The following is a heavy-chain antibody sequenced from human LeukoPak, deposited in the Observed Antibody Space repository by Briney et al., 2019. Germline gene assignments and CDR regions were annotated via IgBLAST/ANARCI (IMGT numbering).Heavy chain of an antibody. Sequence: PGGSLRLSCTASGFTFGDYAMSWVRQAPGKGLEWVGFIRSKAYGGTTEYAASVKGRFTISRDDSKSIAYLQMNSLKTEDTAVYYCTREGGYYYPNDYWGQGTLVTVSS. CDR1: GFTFGDYA. J-gene: IGHJ4*02. V-gene: IGHV3-49*04. CDR2: IRSKAYGGTT. D-gene: IGHD3-22*01. CDR3: TREGGYYYPNDY.